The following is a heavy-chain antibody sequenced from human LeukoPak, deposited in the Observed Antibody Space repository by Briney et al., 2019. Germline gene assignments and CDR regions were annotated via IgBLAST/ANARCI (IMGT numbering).Heavy chain of an antibody. D-gene: IGHD5-18*01. J-gene: IGHJ3*02. V-gene: IGHV1-46*01. CDR2: INPSGGST. CDR1: GYTFTSYG. CDR3: AREADTAMGSDAFDI. Sequence: ASVKVSCKASGYTFTSYGISWVRQAPGQGLEWMGIINPSGGSTSYAQKFQGRVTMTRDMSTSTVYMELSSLRSEDTAVYYCAREADTAMGSDAFDIWGQGTMVTVSS.